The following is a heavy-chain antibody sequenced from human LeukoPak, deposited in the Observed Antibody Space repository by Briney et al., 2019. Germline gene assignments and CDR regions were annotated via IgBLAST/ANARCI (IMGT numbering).Heavy chain of an antibody. J-gene: IGHJ4*02. CDR1: GFTFSSYS. D-gene: IGHD3-22*01. CDR2: ISSSSSYI. CDR3: ARDPRIGDSSGYFY. V-gene: IGHV3-21*01. Sequence: PGGSLRLSCAVSGFTFSSYSMNWVRQAPGKGLEWVSSISSSSSYIYYADSVKGRFTISRDNAKNSLYLQMNSLRAEDTAVYYCARDPRIGDSSGYFYWGQGTLVTVSS.